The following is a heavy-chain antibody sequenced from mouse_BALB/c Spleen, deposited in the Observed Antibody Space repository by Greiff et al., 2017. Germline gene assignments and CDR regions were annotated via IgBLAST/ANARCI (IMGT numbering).Heavy chain of an antibody. J-gene: IGHJ2*01. V-gene: IGHV1S81*02. Sequence: QVQLQQPGAELVKPGASVKLSCKASGYTFTSYWMHWVKQRPGQGLEWIGEINPSNGRTNYTEKFKSKATLTVDKSSSTAYMQLSSLTSEDSAVYYCAKEGGFDYWGQGTTLTVSS. CDR3: AKEGGFDY. CDR2: INPSNGRT. CDR1: GYTFTSYW.